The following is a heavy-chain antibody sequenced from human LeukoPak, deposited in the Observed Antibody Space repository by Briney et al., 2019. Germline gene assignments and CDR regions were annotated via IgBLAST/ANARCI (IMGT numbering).Heavy chain of an antibody. CDR1: GYTFSSYD. D-gene: IGHD3-16*01. V-gene: IGHV1-8*01. CDR2: MNPNSGNT. J-gene: IGHJ4*02. Sequence: ASVKVYCKVSGYTFSSYDINRVRQASGQGLEWMGWMNPNSGNTGYAQKFQGRVTTTRTTSISTAYMELSSLRSEDTAVYYCARGLAGGRDYWGQGTLVTVSS. CDR3: ARGLAGGRDY.